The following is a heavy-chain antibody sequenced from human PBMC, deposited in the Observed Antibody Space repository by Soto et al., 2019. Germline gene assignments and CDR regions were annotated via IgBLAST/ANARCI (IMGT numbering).Heavy chain of an antibody. Sequence: QVQLQESGPGLVKPSQTLSLTCTVSGGSISSGGYYWSWISQHPGKGLEWIGYIYYSGSTYYNPSRKCRVTISVDTSKNRFFQKLRSVTAADTAVYYCARDRILYYYYGMDVWGQGTTVTVSS. CDR3: ARDRILYYYYGMDV. CDR1: GGSISSGGYY. CDR2: IYYSGST. V-gene: IGHV4-31*03. J-gene: IGHJ6*02.